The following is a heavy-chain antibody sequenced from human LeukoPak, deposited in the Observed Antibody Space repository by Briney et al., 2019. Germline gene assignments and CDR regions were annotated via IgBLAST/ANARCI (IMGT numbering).Heavy chain of an antibody. V-gene: IGHV5-51*01. CDR1: GCSFTSYW. CDR3: ARCPSIAVAGTGFDY. CDR2: IYPGDSDT. J-gene: IGHJ4*02. Sequence: GESLKISCKGSGCSFTSYWIGWVRQMPGKGLEWMGIIYPGDSDTRYSPSFQGQVTISADKSISTAYLQWSSLKASDTAMYYCARCPSIAVAGTGFDYWGQGTLVTVSS. D-gene: IGHD6-19*01.